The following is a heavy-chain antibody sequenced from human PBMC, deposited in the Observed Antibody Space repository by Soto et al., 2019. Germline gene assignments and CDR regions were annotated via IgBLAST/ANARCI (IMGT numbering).Heavy chain of an antibody. CDR2: ISAYNGNT. CDR3: ARESALRYCSSTSWDDYYYYMDV. J-gene: IGHJ6*03. D-gene: IGHD2-2*01. Sequence: QVQLVQSGAEVKKPGASVKVSCKASGYTFTSYGISWVRQAPGQGLEWMGWISAYNGNTNYAQKLQGRVTMTTDTSTSRGYMGLRSLRSDDAAVYYCARESALRYCSSTSWDDYYYYMDVWGKGTTVTVSS. CDR1: GYTFTSYG. V-gene: IGHV1-18*01.